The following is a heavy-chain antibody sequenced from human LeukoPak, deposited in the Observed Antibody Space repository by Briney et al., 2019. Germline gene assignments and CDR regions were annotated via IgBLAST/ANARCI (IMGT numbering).Heavy chain of an antibody. Sequence: GGSLRLSCAASGFTFSSYGMHWVRQAPRKGLEWVAVIWYDGSNKYYADSVKGRFTISRDNSKNTLYLQMNSLRAEDTAVYYCARGGIAARPGYNWFDPWGQGTLVTVSS. D-gene: IGHD6-6*01. CDR3: ARGGIAARPGYNWFDP. V-gene: IGHV3-33*01. CDR1: GFTFSSYG. J-gene: IGHJ5*02. CDR2: IWYDGSNK.